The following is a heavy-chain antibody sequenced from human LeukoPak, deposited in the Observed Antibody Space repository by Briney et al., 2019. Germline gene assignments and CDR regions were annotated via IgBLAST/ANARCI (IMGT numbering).Heavy chain of an antibody. Sequence: PGGSLSLSCAASGFTFSSYSMNWVRQAPGKGLEWVSSISSSSSYIYYADSVKGRFTISRDNAKNSLYLQMNSLRAEDTAVYYCARDPRCYDSREADYWGQGTLVTVSS. V-gene: IGHV3-21*01. CDR3: ARDPRCYDSREADY. J-gene: IGHJ4*02. D-gene: IGHD3-22*01. CDR1: GFTFSSYS. CDR2: ISSSSSYI.